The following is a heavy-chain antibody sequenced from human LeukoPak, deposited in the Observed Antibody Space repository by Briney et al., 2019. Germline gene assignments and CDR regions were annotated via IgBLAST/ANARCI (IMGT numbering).Heavy chain of an antibody. V-gene: IGHV3-64D*06. J-gene: IGHJ4*02. D-gene: IGHD3-22*01. CDR1: GFTFSSYA. CDR3: VKGRLPYYYDSSGYYSDY. CDR2: ISSNGGST. Sequence: PGGSLRLSCSASGFTFSSYAMHWVRQAPGKGLEYVSAISSNGGSTYYADPVKGRFTISRDNSKNTLYLQMSSLRAEDTAVYYCVKGRLPYYYDSSGYYSDYWGQGTLVTVSS.